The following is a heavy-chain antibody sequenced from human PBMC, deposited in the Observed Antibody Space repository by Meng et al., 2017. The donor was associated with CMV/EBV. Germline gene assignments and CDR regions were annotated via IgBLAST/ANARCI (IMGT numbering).Heavy chain of an antibody. Sequence: SETLSLTCTFSGGSVSSGSYYWSWIRQPPGKGLEWIGYIYYSGSTNYNPSLKSRVTISVDTSKNQFSLKLSSVTAADTAVYCCATWARSSSRFDYWGQGTMVTVSS. D-gene: IGHD6-13*01. CDR3: ATWARSSSRFDY. V-gene: IGHV4-61*01. CDR1: GGSVSSGSYY. J-gene: IGHJ4*02. CDR2: IYYSGST.